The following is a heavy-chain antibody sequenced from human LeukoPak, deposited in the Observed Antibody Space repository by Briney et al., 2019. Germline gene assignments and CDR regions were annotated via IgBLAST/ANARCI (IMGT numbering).Heavy chain of an antibody. J-gene: IGHJ4*02. CDR2: ISSSSSYI. D-gene: IGHD2-21*01. CDR1: GFTFSSYS. Sequence: GGSLRLSCAASGFTFSSYSMNWVRQAPGKGLEWVSSISSSSSYIYYADSVKGRFTISRDNSKNTLYLQMNSLRAEDTAVYYCAKAPVTTCRGAYCYPFDYWGQGTLVTVSS. CDR3: AKAPVTTCRGAYCYPFDY. V-gene: IGHV3-21*04.